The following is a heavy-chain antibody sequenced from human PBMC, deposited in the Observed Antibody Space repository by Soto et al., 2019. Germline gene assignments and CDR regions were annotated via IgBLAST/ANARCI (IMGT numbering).Heavy chain of an antibody. D-gene: IGHD1-1*01. CDR3: ARGSWDDVSGHYYMDV. J-gene: IGHJ6*03. CDR2: TYYRSKWYS. V-gene: IGHV6-1*01. CDR1: GDSVSSNSAA. Sequence: QVQLHQSGPGLVKPSQTLSLTCDISGDSVSSNSAAWNWIRQTPSRGLEWLGRTYYRSKWYSNYAISVKSRVTVHPDTFQNQFSLQLNSVTPEDTAVYYCARGSWDDVSGHYYMDVWGKGTTVTVSS.